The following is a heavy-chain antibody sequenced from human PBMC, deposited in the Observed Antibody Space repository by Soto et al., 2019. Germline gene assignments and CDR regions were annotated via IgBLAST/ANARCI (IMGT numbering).Heavy chain of an antibody. J-gene: IGHJ5*02. D-gene: IGHD3-16*01. V-gene: IGHV3-30*04. CDR2: VSYDGSIE. CDR1: GFIFSSYA. Sequence: EHLVESGGGVVQPGRSLRLSCTGSGFIFSSYAMHWVRLAPGKGLEWVAVVSYDGSIENYADSVRGRFTISRDNSKNTVFLQMNSLRVEDTAVYYCAKDLYYYDFSLDDSWGQGTLVTVSS. CDR3: AKDLYYYDFSLDDS.